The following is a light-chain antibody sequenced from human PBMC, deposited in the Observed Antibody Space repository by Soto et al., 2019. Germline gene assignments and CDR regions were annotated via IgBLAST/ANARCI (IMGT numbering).Light chain of an antibody. Sequence: ELVLTXXXXTLSLSPGERATLSCRTSQGLGDYLAWYQQKPGQAPRLLIYDASNRATGIPARFSGSGSGTDFTLTINSLEPEDFAVYYCQQRGTFGQGTKLEIK. CDR1: QGLGDY. J-gene: IGKJ2*01. CDR2: DAS. V-gene: IGKV3-11*01. CDR3: QQRGT.